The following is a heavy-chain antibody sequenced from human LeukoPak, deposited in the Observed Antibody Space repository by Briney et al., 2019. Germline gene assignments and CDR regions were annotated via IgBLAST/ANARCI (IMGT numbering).Heavy chain of an antibody. CDR2: IYYSGST. D-gene: IGHD5-24*01. V-gene: IGHV4-31*03. J-gene: IGHJ4*02. Sequence: PSQTLSLTCTVSVGSISSGGYYWRWIRQHPGKGLEWIGYIYYSGSTYYNPCVKSRVTISVDTSKNQFSLKLSSVTAADTAVYYFARYPSTEMATDYWGQGTLVTVSS. CDR3: ARYPSTEMATDY. CDR1: VGSISSGGYY.